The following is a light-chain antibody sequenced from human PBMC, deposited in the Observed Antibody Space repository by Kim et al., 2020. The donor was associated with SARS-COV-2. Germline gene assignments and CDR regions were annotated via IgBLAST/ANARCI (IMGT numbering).Light chain of an antibody. Sequence: SASVGDSVTMVCRASQTISSRMAWYQQKPGKVPTLLIYEASTLESGVPSRFSGSRSGTEFTLTISSLQPDDFATYYCQQYNDYSATFGQGTKLEI. CDR1: QTISSR. V-gene: IGKV1-5*03. J-gene: IGKJ2*01. CDR2: EAS. CDR3: QQYNDYSAT.